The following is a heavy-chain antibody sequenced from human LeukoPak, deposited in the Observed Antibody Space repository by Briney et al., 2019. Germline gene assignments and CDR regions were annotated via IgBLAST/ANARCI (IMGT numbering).Heavy chain of an antibody. J-gene: IGHJ5*02. CDR2: IIPIFGTA. Sequence: ASVKVSCKASGGTFSSYAISWVRQAPGQGLEWMGGIIPIFGTANYAQKFQGRVTITADESTSTAYMELSSLRSEDTAVYYCARDPTSAVDTAMYWDNWFDHWGQGTLVTVSS. V-gene: IGHV1-69*13. D-gene: IGHD5-18*01. CDR1: GGTFSSYA. CDR3: ARDPTSAVDTAMYWDNWFDH.